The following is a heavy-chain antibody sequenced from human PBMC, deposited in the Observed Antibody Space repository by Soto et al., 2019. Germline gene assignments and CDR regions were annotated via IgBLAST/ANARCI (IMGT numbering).Heavy chain of an antibody. CDR1: GGSISSGENF. CDR3: ARDTGTYPYYFDY. D-gene: IGHD1-26*01. CDR2: IHHSGST. J-gene: IGHJ4*02. Sequence: LSLTCTVSGGSISSGENFWNWIRQSPGKGLEWIGYIHHSGSTYYNPSLKSRLTISVDTSKNQISLKLNSVTAADTAVYYCARDTGTYPYYFDYWGQGPLVTVYS. V-gene: IGHV4-30-4*01.